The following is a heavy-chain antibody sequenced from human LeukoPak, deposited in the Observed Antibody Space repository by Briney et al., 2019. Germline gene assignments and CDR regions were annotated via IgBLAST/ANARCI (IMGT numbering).Heavy chain of an antibody. CDR3: ARDDIIVGATTLDY. V-gene: IGHV3-30*04. Sequence: GRSLRPSCEASGFIFSTYAMHWVRQAPGKGLEWLAVISSDGSNKYHVDSVKGRFTISRDNSKNTLYLEMDSVRLGDTAVYYCARDDIIVGATTLDYWGQGTLVTVSA. J-gene: IGHJ4*02. CDR2: ISSDGSNK. CDR1: GFIFSTYA. D-gene: IGHD1-26*01.